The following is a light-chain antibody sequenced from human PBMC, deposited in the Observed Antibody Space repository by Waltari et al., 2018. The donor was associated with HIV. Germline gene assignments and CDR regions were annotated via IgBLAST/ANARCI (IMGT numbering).Light chain of an antibody. J-gene: IGLJ3*02. CDR1: TSDIGVYNF. V-gene: IGLV2-14*01. CDR2: EGS. CDR3: SSYRNSRTWV. Sequence: QSAMPQPASAYGSTGQWITISRTGTTSDIGVYNFASWYQQHPGKAPKLIIFEGSNRPSVVSDRFSGSKSGNTASLTISGLQAEDDADYYCSSYRNSRTWVFGGGTKLTVL.